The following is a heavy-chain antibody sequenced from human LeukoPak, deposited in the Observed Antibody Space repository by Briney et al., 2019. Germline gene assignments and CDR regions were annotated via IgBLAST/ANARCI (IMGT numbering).Heavy chain of an antibody. CDR1: GFTFSNYW. V-gene: IGHV3-7*01. J-gene: IGHJ4*02. D-gene: IGHD6-13*01. CDR3: VSGRQLGY. Sequence: PGGSLSLSCAASGFTFSNYWMSWVRQAPGKGLEWVANIKEDGSEKYYVDSVKGLFTISRDNARNSLYLQMNSLRAEDTAVYYCVSGRQLGYWGQGTLVTVSS. CDR2: IKEDGSEK.